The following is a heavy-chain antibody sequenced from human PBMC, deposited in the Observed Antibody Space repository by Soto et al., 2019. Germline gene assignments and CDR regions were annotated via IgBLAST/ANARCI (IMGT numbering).Heavy chain of an antibody. CDR2: IYFTGST. D-gene: IGHD4-17*01. CDR1: GASVIGGSYY. J-gene: IGHJ4*02. V-gene: IGHV4-61*01. CDR3: ARMTTVTKIDY. Sequence: QVQLQESGPGLVKPSETLFLTCSVSGASVIGGSYYWSWVRQPPGKGLEFIGYIYFTGSTNYNPSFKSRATISVDPSKIQFSLTLTSVTAADTAMYYCARMTTVTKIDYWGQGTPVSVSS.